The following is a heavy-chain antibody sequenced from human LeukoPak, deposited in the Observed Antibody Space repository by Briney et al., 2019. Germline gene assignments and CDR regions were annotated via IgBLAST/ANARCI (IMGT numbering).Heavy chain of an antibody. D-gene: IGHD3-10*01. CDR3: AKDYYGSGSIKWYFDL. V-gene: IGHV3-23*01. CDR2: ISGSGGST. CDR1: GFTFSSYA. Sequence: GGSLRLSCAASGFTFSSYAMSWVRQAPGKGLEWVSAISGSGGSTYYADSVKGRFTISRDNSKNTLYLQMNSLRAEDTAVYYCAKDYYGSGSIKWYFDLWGRGTLVAVSS. J-gene: IGHJ2*01.